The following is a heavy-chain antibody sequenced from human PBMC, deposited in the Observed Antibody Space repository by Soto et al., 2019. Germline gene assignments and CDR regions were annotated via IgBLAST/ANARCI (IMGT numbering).Heavy chain of an antibody. V-gene: IGHV3-21*01. CDR1: GFNFSSYT. CDR2: ISSGNRYI. J-gene: IGHJ3*01. CDR3: ARDRCRSASCYQTYAFGL. D-gene: IGHD2-15*01. Sequence: GGSLRLSCAASGFNFSSYTMNWVRQAPGKGLEWVSSISSGNRYIYYADSVRGRLIISRDDATNSLYLQMTSLRAEDTAVYYCARDRCRSASCYQTYAFGLWGQGTMVTVSS.